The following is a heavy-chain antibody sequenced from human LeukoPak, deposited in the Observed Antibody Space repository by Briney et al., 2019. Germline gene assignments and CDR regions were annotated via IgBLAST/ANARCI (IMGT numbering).Heavy chain of an antibody. D-gene: IGHD1-26*01. CDR3: AKDPTNIIVGATYGGRYYFDY. CDR1: GFTFSSYA. Sequence: GGSLRLSCAASGFTFSSYAMSWVRQAPGKGLEWVSAISGSGGSTYYADSVKGRFTISRDNSKNTLYLQMNSLRAEDTAVYYCAKDPTNIIVGATYGGRYYFDYWGQGTLVTVSS. J-gene: IGHJ4*02. V-gene: IGHV3-23*01. CDR2: ISGSGGST.